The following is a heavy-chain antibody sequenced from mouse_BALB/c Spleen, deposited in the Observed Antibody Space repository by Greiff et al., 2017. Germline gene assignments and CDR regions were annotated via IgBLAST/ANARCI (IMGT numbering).Heavy chain of an antibody. J-gene: IGHJ4*01. CDR1: GYTFTDYE. Sequence: VQLQQSGAELVRPGASVTLSCKASGYTFTDYEMPWVKQTPVHGLEWIGAIDPETGGTAYNQKFKGKATLTADKSSSTAYMELRSLTSEDSAVYYCLFGVYYGSSPYAMDYWGQGTSVTVSS. CDR2: IDPETGGT. V-gene: IGHV1-15*01. D-gene: IGHD1-1*01. CDR3: LFGVYYGSSPYAMDY.